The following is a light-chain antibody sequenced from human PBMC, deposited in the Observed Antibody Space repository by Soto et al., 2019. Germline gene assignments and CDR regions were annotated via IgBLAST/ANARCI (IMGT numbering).Light chain of an antibody. CDR3: QQYDTSPPLT. Sequence: IVLTQSPGTLSLSPGDRATLSCRASQSVSSNYLGWYQQKPAQAPLLLLYGASSRAIGLPDRFSGSGSGTDFTLTISRLEPKYFAVYYCQQYDTSPPLTFGGGTKVEIK. CDR1: QSVSSNY. CDR2: GAS. V-gene: IGKV3-20*01. J-gene: IGKJ4*01.